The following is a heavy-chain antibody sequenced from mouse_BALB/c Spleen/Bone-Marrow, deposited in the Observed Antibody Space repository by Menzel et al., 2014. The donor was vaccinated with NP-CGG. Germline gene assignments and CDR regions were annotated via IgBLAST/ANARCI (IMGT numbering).Heavy chain of an antibody. D-gene: IGHD2-3*01. CDR2: IWSGGST. CDR3: ARNNGGYYSWFAY. CDR1: GFSLTSYG. V-gene: IGHV2-2*02. J-gene: IGHJ3*01. Sequence: VKVVESGPGLVQPSQRLSITCTVSGFSLTSYGLHWVRQSPGKGLEWLGVIWSGGSTDYNAAFISRLSISKDNSKSQVFFKMNSLQANDTAIYYCARNNGGYYSWFAYWGQGTLVTVSA.